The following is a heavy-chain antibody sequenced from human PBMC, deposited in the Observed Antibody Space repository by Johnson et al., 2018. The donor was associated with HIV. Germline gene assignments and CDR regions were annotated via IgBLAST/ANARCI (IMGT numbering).Heavy chain of an antibody. CDR3: AIDRGSSSWYRDAFDI. D-gene: IGHD6-13*01. CDR2: IRYDGSNK. J-gene: IGHJ3*02. Sequence: QVQLVESGGGVVQPGGSLRLSCAASGFIFSSYGMHWVRQAPGKGLEWVAFIRYDGSNKYYADSVKGRFTISRDNSKNTLYLQMNSLRAEDTALYYCAIDRGSSSWYRDAFDIWGQGTMVTVSS. V-gene: IGHV3-30*02. CDR1: GFIFSSYG.